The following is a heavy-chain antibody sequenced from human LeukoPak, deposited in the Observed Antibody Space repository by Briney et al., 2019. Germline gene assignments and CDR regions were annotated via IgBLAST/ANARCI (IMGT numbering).Heavy chain of an antibody. J-gene: IGHJ4*02. D-gene: IGHD2-15*01. CDR2: INAGNGNT. V-gene: IGHV1-3*01. Sequence: GASVKVSCKASGYTFTSYAMHWVRQAPGQRLEWMGWINAGNGNTKYSQEFQGRVTITRDTSASTAYMELSSLRSDDTAVYYCARPTGHCSGGSCSTVDYWGQGTLVTVSS. CDR3: ARPTGHCSGGSCSTVDY. CDR1: GYTFTSYA.